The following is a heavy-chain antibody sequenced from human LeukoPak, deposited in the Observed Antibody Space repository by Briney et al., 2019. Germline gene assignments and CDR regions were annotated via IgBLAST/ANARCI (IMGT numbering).Heavy chain of an antibody. CDR1: GFTFSSYA. V-gene: IGHV3-30-3*01. D-gene: IGHD6-13*01. Sequence: GESLKISCAASGFTFSSYAMHWVRQAPGKGLEWVAVISYDGSNKYYADSVKGRFTISRDNSKNTLYLQMNSLRAEDTAVYYCASEDRWYTLGFDYWGQGTLVTVSS. J-gene: IGHJ4*02. CDR3: ASEDRWYTLGFDY. CDR2: ISYDGSNK.